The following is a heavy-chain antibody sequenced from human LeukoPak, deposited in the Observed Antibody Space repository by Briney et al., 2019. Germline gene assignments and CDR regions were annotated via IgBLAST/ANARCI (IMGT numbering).Heavy chain of an antibody. J-gene: IGHJ4*02. Sequence: PSETLSLTCTVSGSSISSSSYYWGWIRQPPGKGLEWIGSIYYSGSTYYNPSLKSRVTISVDTSKNQFSLKLSSVTAADTAVYYCARAYSSSWFYFDYWGQGTLVTVSS. D-gene: IGHD6-13*01. CDR2: IYYSGST. CDR1: GSSISSSSYY. V-gene: IGHV4-39*07. CDR3: ARAYSSSWFYFDY.